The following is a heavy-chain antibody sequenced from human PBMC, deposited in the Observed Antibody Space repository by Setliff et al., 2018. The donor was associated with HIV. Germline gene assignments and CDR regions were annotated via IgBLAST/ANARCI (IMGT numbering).Heavy chain of an antibody. D-gene: IGHD3-9*01. CDR1: GYTFTGYY. V-gene: IGHV1-2*02. CDR2: INPNSGGA. CDR3: ARVGPVLRYFDWLLQSNAFDI. Sequence: ASVKVSCKASGYTFTGYYMHWVRQAPGQGLEWMGWINPNSGGATYAQKFQGRVTMTRDTSISTAYMEVSRLRSDDTAVYYCARVGPVLRYFDWLLQSNAFDIWGQGTMVTVSS. J-gene: IGHJ3*02.